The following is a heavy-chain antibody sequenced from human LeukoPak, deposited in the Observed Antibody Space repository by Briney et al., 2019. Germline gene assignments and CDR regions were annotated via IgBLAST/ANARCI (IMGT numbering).Heavy chain of an antibody. Sequence: PGGSLRLSCAASGFTFSSYEMNWVRQAPGKGLEWVSYISSSGSTIYYADSVKGRFTISRDYAKNSLYLQMNSLRAEDTAVYYCARDLGGSYWEGGYWGQGTLVTVSS. CDR2: ISSSGSTI. CDR1: GFTFSSYE. CDR3: ARDLGGSYWEGGY. V-gene: IGHV3-48*03. D-gene: IGHD1-26*01. J-gene: IGHJ4*02.